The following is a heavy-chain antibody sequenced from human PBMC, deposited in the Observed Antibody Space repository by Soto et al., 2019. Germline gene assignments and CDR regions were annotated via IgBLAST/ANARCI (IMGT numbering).Heavy chain of an antibody. CDR1: GFSFSSFA. Sequence: EVQLLESGGGFIHPGGSLRLSCAASGFSFSSFAMNWVRQAPGKGLEWVSIIRGSADSTFYADSVKGRFTISRDNSKSTLYLQINSLRAEDTAVYYCAKTRGAMIYAISVYGMDVWGQGTTVTVS. CDR2: IRGSADST. CDR3: AKTRGAMIYAISVYGMDV. V-gene: IGHV3-23*01. D-gene: IGHD2-8*01. J-gene: IGHJ6*02.